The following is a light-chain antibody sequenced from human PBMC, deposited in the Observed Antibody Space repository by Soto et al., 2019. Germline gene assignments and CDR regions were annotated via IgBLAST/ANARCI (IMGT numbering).Light chain of an antibody. J-gene: IGKJ3*01. CDR2: GAS. V-gene: IGKV3-20*01. CDR3: QHYGSSPS. Sequence: EIVLTQSPGTLSLSPGERATLSCRASQSVSSSYLAWYRQRPGQATRLLIYGASIRATGIPDRFSGSGSGTDFTLTISRLEPEVFAVFYCQHYGSSPSFGPGTKVDIK. CDR1: QSVSSSY.